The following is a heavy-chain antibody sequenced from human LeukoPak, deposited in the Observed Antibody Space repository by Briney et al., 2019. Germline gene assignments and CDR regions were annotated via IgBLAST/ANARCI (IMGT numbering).Heavy chain of an antibody. J-gene: IGHJ5*02. D-gene: IGHD2-15*01. CDR2: ISGSGGST. CDR3: AKPRPRDIVVVVAGVAWFDP. Sequence: GGSLRLSCAASGFTFSSYAMSWVRQAPGKGLEWVSAISGSGGSTYYADSVKGRFTISRDNSKNTLYLQMNSLRAEDTAVYYCAKPRPRDIVVVVAGVAWFDPWGQGTLVTVSS. V-gene: IGHV3-23*01. CDR1: GFTFSSYA.